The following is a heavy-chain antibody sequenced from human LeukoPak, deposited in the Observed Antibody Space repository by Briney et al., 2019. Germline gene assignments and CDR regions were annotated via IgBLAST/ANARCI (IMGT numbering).Heavy chain of an antibody. Sequence: SETLSLTCAVYGGSFSGYYWSWIRQPPGKGLEWTGEINHSGSTNYNPSLKSRVTISVDTSKNQFSLKLSSVTAADTAVYYCARGGQQLVRGARKVNWFDPWGQGTLVTVSS. CDR1: GGSFSGYY. CDR2: INHSGST. D-gene: IGHD6-6*01. CDR3: ARGGQQLVRGARKVNWFDP. J-gene: IGHJ5*02. V-gene: IGHV4-34*01.